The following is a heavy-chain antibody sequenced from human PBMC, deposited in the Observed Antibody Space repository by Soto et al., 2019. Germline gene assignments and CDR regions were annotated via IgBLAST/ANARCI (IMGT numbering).Heavy chain of an antibody. CDR1: GGSISSSSYY. J-gene: IGHJ5*02. V-gene: IGHV4-39*07. D-gene: IGHD2-21*01. CDR2: IYYSGST. CDR3: AIDKFPRDHHWFDP. Sequence: SETLSLTCTVSGGSISSSSYYWGWIRQPPGKGLEWIGSIYYSGSTYYNPSLKSRVTISVDTSKNQFSLKLSSVTAADTAVYYCAIDKFPRDHHWFDPWGQGTLVTVSA.